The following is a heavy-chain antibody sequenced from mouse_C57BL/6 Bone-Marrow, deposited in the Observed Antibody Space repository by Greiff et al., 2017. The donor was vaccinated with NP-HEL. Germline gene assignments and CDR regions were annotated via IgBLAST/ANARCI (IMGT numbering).Heavy chain of an antibody. J-gene: IGHJ3*01. CDR3: ARHYYGSSYLWFAY. CDR2: IDPNSGGT. CDR1: GYTFTSYW. D-gene: IGHD1-1*01. Sequence: VKLQQPGAELVKPGATVKLSCKASGYTFTSYWMHWVKQRPGRGPEWIGRIDPNSGGTKYNEKFKSKATLTVDKPSSTAYMQLSSLTSEDSAVYYCARHYYGSSYLWFAYWGQGTLVTVSA. V-gene: IGHV1-72*01.